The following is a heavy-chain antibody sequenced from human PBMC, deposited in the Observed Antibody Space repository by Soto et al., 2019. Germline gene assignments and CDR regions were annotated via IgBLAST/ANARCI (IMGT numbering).Heavy chain of an antibody. CDR2: IYYSGST. D-gene: IGHD3-22*01. J-gene: IGHJ4*02. Sequence: SETLSLTFTVSGGSISSGGYYWSWIRQHPGKGLEWIGYIYYSGSTYYNPSLKSRVTISVDTSKNQFSLKLSSVTAADTAVYYCASSGYFPYYFDYWGQGTLVTVS. CDR3: ASSGYFPYYFDY. CDR1: GGSISSGGYY. V-gene: IGHV4-31*03.